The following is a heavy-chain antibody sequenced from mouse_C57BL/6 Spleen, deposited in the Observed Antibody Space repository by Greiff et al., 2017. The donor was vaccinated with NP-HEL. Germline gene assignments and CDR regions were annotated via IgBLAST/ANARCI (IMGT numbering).Heavy chain of an antibody. CDR1: GYTFTDYY. CDR3: ARWGLLRGRNYFDY. D-gene: IGHD1-1*01. CDR2: INPNNGGT. V-gene: IGHV1-26*01. J-gene: IGHJ2*01. Sequence: EVQLQQSGPELVKPGASVKISCKASGYTFTDYYMNWVKQSHGKSLEWIGDINPNNGGTSYNQKFKGKATLTVDKSSSTAYMELRSLTSEDSAVYYCARWGLLRGRNYFDYWGQGTTLTVSS.